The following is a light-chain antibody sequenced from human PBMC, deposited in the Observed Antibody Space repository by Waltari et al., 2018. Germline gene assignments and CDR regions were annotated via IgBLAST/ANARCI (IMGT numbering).Light chain of an antibody. V-gene: IGLV2-23*02. CDR3: CSYAGSWIWV. CDR2: EVT. CDR1: NSDVGNYNL. Sequence: QAALTQPASVSGSPGQSITISCTGSNSDVGNYNLVSWYQKHPGKAPKLIIYEVTKRLSGISDRFSGFKTGNTASLTISGLQAEDEADYYCCSYAGSWIWVFGGGTELTVL. J-gene: IGLJ3*02.